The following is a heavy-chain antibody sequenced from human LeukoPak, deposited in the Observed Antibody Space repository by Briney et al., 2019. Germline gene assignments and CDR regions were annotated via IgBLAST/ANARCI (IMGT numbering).Heavy chain of an antibody. D-gene: IGHD3-10*01. CDR3: ARGLLLLWFGEESPGNWFDP. J-gene: IGHJ5*02. CDR2: IYHSGST. V-gene: IGHV4-38-2*02. CDR1: GYSISSGYY. Sequence: SETLSLTCTVSGYSISSGYYWGWIRQPPGKGLEWIGSIYHSGSTYYNPSLKSRVTISVDTSKNQFSLKLSSVTAADTAVYYCARGLLLLWFGEESPGNWFDPWGQGTLVTVSS.